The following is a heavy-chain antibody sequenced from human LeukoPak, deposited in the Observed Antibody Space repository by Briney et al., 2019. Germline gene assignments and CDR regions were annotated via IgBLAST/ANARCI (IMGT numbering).Heavy chain of an antibody. Sequence: GASVKVSCKASGYTITSYAMHWVRQAPGQRLEWMGWINAGNGNTKYSQKFQGRVTITRDTSASTAYMELSSLRSEDTAVYYCARTILYGSGSYYFDYWGQGTLVTVSS. CDR1: GYTITSYA. J-gene: IGHJ4*02. D-gene: IGHD3-10*01. CDR3: ARTILYGSGSYYFDY. CDR2: INAGNGNT. V-gene: IGHV1-3*01.